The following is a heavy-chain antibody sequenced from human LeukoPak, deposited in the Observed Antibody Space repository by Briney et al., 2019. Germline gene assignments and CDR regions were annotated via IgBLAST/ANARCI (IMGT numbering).Heavy chain of an antibody. V-gene: IGHV1-69*13. CDR1: GGTFSSYA. Sequence: EASVKVSCKASGGTFSSYAISWVRQAPGQGLEWMGGIIPIFGTANYAQKFQGRVTITADESTSTAYMELSSLGSEDTAVYYCARIQVQQQLVHYYYYMDVWGKGTTVTVSS. CDR2: IIPIFGTA. J-gene: IGHJ6*03. D-gene: IGHD6-13*01. CDR3: ARIQVQQQLVHYYYYMDV.